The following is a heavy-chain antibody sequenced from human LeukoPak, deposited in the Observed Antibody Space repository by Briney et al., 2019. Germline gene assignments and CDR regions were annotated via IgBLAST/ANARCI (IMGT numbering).Heavy chain of an antibody. J-gene: IGHJ2*01. Sequence: SETLSLTCTVSGGSISSSSYYWGWIRQPPGKGLEWIGSIYYSGSTYYNPSLKSRVTMSVDTSKNQFSLKLSSVTAADTAVYYCARDRITGTPRGYFDLWGRGTLVTVSS. CDR3: ARDRITGTPRGYFDL. D-gene: IGHD1-20*01. CDR1: GGSISSSSYY. V-gene: IGHV4-39*07. CDR2: IYYSGST.